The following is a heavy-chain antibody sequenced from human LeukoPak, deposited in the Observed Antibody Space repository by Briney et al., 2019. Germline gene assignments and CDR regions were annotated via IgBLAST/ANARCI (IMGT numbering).Heavy chain of an antibody. J-gene: IGHJ4*02. CDR2: ISSSSSYI. V-gene: IGHV3-21*01. CDR3: ARDGYSSSWSPFDY. Sequence: GGSLRLSCSASGFTFSSYSMNWVRQAPGKGLEWVSSISSSSSYIYYADSVKGRFTISRDNAKNSLYLQMNSLRAEDTAVYYCARDGYSSSWSPFDYWGQGTLVTVSS. CDR1: GFTFSSYS. D-gene: IGHD6-13*01.